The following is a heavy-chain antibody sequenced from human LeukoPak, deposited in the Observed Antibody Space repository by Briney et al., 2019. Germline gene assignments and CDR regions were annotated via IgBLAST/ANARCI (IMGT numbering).Heavy chain of an antibody. CDR2: INPNSGGT. Sequence: ASVKVSCKASGYTFTGYYMHWVRQAPGQGLEWMGWINPNSGGTNYAQKFQGRVTMTRDTSISTAYMELSRLRSDDTAMYYCARDYYDSSGYFYWGQGTLVTVSS. CDR3: ARDYYDSSGYFY. D-gene: IGHD3-22*01. V-gene: IGHV1-2*02. J-gene: IGHJ4*02. CDR1: GYTFTGYY.